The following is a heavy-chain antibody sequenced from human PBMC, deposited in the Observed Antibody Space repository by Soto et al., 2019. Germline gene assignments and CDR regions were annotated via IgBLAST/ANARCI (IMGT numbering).Heavy chain of an antibody. V-gene: IGHV3-30*18. CDR1: GFTFSSYG. J-gene: IGHJ6*02. CDR3: AKSPDVNYYYYGMDV. Sequence: QVQLVESGGGVAQPGRSLRLSCAASGFTFSSYGMHWVRQAPGKGLEWVAVISYDGSNKYYADSVKGRFTISRDNSKNTLYLQMNSLRAEDTAVYYCAKSPDVNYYYYGMDVWGQGTTVTVSS. D-gene: IGHD3-16*01. CDR2: ISYDGSNK.